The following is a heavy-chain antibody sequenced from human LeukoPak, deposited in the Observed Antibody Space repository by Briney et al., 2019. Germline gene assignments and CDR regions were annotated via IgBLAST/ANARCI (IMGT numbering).Heavy chain of an antibody. D-gene: IGHD3-3*01. V-gene: IGHV4-39*01. CDR2: IYYSGST. Sequence: SETLSLTCTVSGDSISSRSYYWDWIRQPPGKGLEHIGSIYYSGSTYYNPSLKSRVTISVDMSKNQFSLKLSSVTAADTSVYYCARRTYDFWSGYSDYWGQGTLVTVSS. CDR1: GDSISSRSYY. CDR3: ARRTYDFWSGYSDY. J-gene: IGHJ4*02.